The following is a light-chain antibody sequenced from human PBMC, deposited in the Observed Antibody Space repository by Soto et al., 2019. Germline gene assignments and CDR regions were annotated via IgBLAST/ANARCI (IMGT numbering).Light chain of an antibody. CDR2: ENN. Sequence: QSVLTQPPSVSAAPGQKVTISCSGFSSNIGNNYVSWYQQVPGTAPKLLIYENNKRPSGIPDRFSGSKSGTSATLDITGLQTGDEADYYCGTWDSSLSAGVFGGGTKL. V-gene: IGLV1-51*01. CDR1: SSNIGNNY. J-gene: IGLJ2*01. CDR3: GTWDSSLSAGV.